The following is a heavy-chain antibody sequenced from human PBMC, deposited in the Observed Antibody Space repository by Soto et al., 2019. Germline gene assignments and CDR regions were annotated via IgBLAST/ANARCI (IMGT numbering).Heavy chain of an antibody. J-gene: IGHJ4*02. CDR3: ARGAVQGGAPDKYYFDS. V-gene: IGHV4-34*01. CDR2: INHSGST. Sequence: QVQLQQWGAGLLKPSETLSLTCAVYGGSFSGHYWSWIRQIPGKGLEWIGEINHSGSTNQNPSLKSRVSISVDTSKNQFSLKLGSVTATDTAVYYCARGAVQGGAPDKYYFDSWGQGTLVTVSS. CDR1: GGSFSGHY. D-gene: IGHD6-19*01.